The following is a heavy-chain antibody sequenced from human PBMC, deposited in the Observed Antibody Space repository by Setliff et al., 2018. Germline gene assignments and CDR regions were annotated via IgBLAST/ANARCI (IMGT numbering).Heavy chain of an antibody. D-gene: IGHD2-2*01. CDR2: INHSGST. V-gene: IGHV4-34*01. J-gene: IGHJ4*02. CDR1: GGSLRGYY. CDR3: AGEPNNSYYGDFHY. Sequence: SETLSLTCKVYGGSLRGYYWSWIRQTPGKKLEWIGEINHSGSTTYNPSLKSRVTISVDTSKNQFSLKVSSVTAADTAVYYCAGEPNNSYYGDFHYWGQGTLVTVSS.